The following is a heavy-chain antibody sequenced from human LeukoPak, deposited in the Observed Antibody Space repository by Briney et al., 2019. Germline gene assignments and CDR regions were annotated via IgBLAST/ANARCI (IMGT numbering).Heavy chain of an antibody. Sequence: GGSLRLSCAASGVTFSSYAMSCGREGPGKGGECVSGISVSGDNTYYADSVKGGFTISRDNSKNTLYLQMNSLRADDTAVYYCAKGGLVHRFAPWGQGTLVTVSS. CDR3: AKGGLVHRFAP. CDR2: ISVSGDNT. V-gene: IGHV3-23*01. CDR1: GVTFSSYA. J-gene: IGHJ5*02.